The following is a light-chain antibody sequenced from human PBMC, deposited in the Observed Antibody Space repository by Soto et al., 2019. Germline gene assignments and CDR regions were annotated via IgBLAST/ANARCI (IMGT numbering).Light chain of an antibody. CDR1: SSDVGGHNY. Sequence: QSALTQTPSASGSPGQSVTISCTGISSDVGGHNYVSWYQQHPGKAPKLMIYEVAKRPSGVPDRFSGSKSGNTASLTVSGLQTEDEADYYCSSYAGSNNVVFGGGTKLTVL. CDR3: SSYAGSNNVV. V-gene: IGLV2-8*01. J-gene: IGLJ2*01. CDR2: EVA.